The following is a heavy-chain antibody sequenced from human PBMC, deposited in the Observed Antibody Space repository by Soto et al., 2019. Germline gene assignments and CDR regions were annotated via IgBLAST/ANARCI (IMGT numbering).Heavy chain of an antibody. CDR1: GYSFTKYW. V-gene: IGHV5-51*01. J-gene: IGHJ6*02. CDR2: IYPDESDT. CDR3: ARRSAGMDV. Sequence: GESLKISCKGSGYSFTKYWIGWVRQMPGKGLEWMAIIYPDESDTRYSPSFQGQVTISADKSISTAYLQWSSLKASDTAIYYCARRSAGMDVWGQGTTVTVSS.